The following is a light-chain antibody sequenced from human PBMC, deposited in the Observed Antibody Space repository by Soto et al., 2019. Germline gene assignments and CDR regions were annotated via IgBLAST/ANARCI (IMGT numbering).Light chain of an antibody. CDR3: SSYTGSNTWV. CDR2: EVS. J-gene: IGLJ3*02. Sequence: QSALTQPASVSGSPGQSIAISCTGTTSDVGGYDHVSWYQQHPGKAPKLMIYEVSNRPSGVANCFSGSKSGNTASLTISGLQAEDEADYYCSSYTGSNTWVFGGGTQLTVL. V-gene: IGLV2-14*01. CDR1: TSDVGGYDH.